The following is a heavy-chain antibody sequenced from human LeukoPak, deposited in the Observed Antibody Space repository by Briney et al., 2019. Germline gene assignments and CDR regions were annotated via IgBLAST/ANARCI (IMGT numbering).Heavy chain of an antibody. CDR3: ARAGTRSTSPPDY. Sequence: GGSLRLSCAASGFTFSSYWMTWVRQAPGKGLEWVANIKQEGSETYYVDSVKGRFTISRDNARNSLYLQMNSLRTEDTAVYYCARAGTRSTSPPDYWGQGTLVTISS. CDR2: IKQEGSET. J-gene: IGHJ4*02. CDR1: GFTFSSYW. D-gene: IGHD2-2*01. V-gene: IGHV3-7*01.